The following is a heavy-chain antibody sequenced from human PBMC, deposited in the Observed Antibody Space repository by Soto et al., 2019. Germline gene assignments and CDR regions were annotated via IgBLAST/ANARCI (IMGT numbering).Heavy chain of an antibody. D-gene: IGHD3-3*01. Sequence: SETLSLTCTISGGSISVYYWSWIRQPPGQALEWIGYIYDSGSPYYNPSLRSRVIISADTSKNQISLRLSSVTSADTAVYYCARGLAPTIFGTVPTPNWFDPWGQGTLVTVSS. J-gene: IGHJ5*02. V-gene: IGHV4-59*12. CDR2: IYDSGSP. CDR3: ARGLAPTIFGTVPTPNWFDP. CDR1: GGSISVYY.